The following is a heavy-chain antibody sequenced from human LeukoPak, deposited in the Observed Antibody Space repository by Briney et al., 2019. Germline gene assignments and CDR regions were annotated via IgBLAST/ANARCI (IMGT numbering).Heavy chain of an antibody. CDR3: ARDAGGAWPFDY. V-gene: IGHV3-23*01. J-gene: IGHJ4*02. CDR2: ISGSGGGT. CDR1: GFTFSSYA. D-gene: IGHD4-17*01. Sequence: PGGSLRLSCAASGFTFSSYAMSWVRQAPGKGLEWVSAISGSGGGTHYADSVKGRFTISRDNSKNTLSLFMDSLRADDTATYYCARDAGGAWPFDYWGQGTRVIVSS.